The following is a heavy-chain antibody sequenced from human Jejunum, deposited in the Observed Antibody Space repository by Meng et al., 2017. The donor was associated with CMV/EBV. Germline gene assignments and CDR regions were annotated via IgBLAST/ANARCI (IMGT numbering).Heavy chain of an antibody. V-gene: IGHV4-39*01. J-gene: IGHJ4*01. CDR3: ARLSPRGGIDY. Sequence: SVSGASISSSPYYWGWIRQPPGKGLEWIGSIYYSVTTYYNSSLKSRVTISVDTSRNQFSLKLTSVTAADTALYCCARLSPRGGIDYWGHGTLVTVSS. D-gene: IGHD2/OR15-2a*01. CDR2: IYYSVTT. CDR1: GASISSSPYY.